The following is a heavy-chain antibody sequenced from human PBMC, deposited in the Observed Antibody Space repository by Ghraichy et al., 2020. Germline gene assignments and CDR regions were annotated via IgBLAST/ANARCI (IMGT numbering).Heavy chain of an antibody. V-gene: IGHV1-2*02. CDR2: INPNSGGT. CDR1: GYTFTGYY. Sequence: ASVKVSCKASGYTFTGYYMHWVRQAPGQGLEWMGWINPNSGGTNYAQKFQGRVTMTRDTSISTAYMELSRLRSDDTAVYYCAMGDFWSGWTNFDYWGQGTLVTVSS. D-gene: IGHD3-3*01. J-gene: IGHJ4*02. CDR3: AMGDFWSGWTNFDY.